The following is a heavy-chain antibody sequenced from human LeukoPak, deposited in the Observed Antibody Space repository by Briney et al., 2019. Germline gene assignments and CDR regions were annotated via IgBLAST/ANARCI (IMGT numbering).Heavy chain of an antibody. Sequence: PGGSLRLSCAGSGFSFNYYDMNWVRQAPGKGLEWVSSISPKSDFIYYSDSVRGRFTISRDNAENSLYLQMNSLRAEDTAVYYCARADCSSSTCYLRRSWFDPWGQGTPVTVSS. CDR3: ARADCSSSTCYLRRSWFDP. CDR2: ISPKSDFI. CDR1: GFSFNYYD. V-gene: IGHV3-21*01. J-gene: IGHJ5*02. D-gene: IGHD2-2*01.